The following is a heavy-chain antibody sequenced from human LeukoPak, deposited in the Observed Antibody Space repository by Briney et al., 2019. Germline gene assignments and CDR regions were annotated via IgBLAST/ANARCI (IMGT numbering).Heavy chain of an antibody. CDR1: GFTFSSYA. D-gene: IGHD5-12*01. Sequence: GGSLRLSCAASGFTFSSYAMSWVRQAPGKGLEWVSAISGSGGSTYYADSVKGRFTISRDNSKSTLYLQMNSLRAEDTAVYYCAKAGGYSGYDKNDYWGQGTLVTVSS. CDR3: AKAGGYSGYDKNDY. J-gene: IGHJ4*02. CDR2: ISGSGGST. V-gene: IGHV3-23*01.